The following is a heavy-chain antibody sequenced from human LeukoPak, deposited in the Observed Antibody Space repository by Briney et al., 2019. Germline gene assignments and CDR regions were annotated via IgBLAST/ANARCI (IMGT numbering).Heavy chain of an antibody. Sequence: SETLSLTCTVSGGSISSSSYYWGWIRQPPGKGLEWIGRIFYSGSTYYNPSLKSRVTISVDTSKNQFSLKLSSVTAADTAVYYCARHHYYDSSGYLFWFDPWGQGTLVTVSS. V-gene: IGHV4-39*01. D-gene: IGHD3-22*01. J-gene: IGHJ5*02. CDR3: ARHHYYDSSGYLFWFDP. CDR1: GGSISSSSYY. CDR2: IFYSGST.